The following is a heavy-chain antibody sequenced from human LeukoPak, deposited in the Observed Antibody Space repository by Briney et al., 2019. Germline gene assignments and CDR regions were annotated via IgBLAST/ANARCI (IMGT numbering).Heavy chain of an antibody. V-gene: IGHV3-21*01. CDR1: GFTFSSYS. CDR3: ASGVGTVVTPYYYYMDV. Sequence: PGGSLRLSCAASGFTFSSYSMNWVRQAPGKGLEWVSSISSSSSYIYYADSVKGRFTISRDNAKNSLYLQMNSLRAEDTAGYYCASGVGTVVTPYYYYMDVWGKGTTVTVSS. J-gene: IGHJ6*03. D-gene: IGHD4-23*01. CDR2: ISSSSSYI.